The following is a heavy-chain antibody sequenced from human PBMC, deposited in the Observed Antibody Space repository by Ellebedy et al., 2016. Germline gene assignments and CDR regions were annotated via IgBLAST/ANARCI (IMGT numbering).Heavy chain of an antibody. D-gene: IGHD2-2*01. CDR3: AGGAAQKYQVPGRFYYSYLDV. V-gene: IGHV1-69*13. CDR1: GGAINSYV. Sequence: SVKVSCXASGGAINSYVINWVRQAPGQGLEWIGGIMPIFGTPNHAQKFQGRVTITADELTTTAYMELSSLRSGDTAVYYCAGGAAQKYQVPGRFYYSYLDVWGNGTTVTVSS. J-gene: IGHJ6*03. CDR2: IMPIFGTP.